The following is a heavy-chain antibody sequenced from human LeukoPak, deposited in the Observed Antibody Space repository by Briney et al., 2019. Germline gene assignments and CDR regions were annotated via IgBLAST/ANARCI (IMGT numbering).Heavy chain of an antibody. D-gene: IGHD4-11*01. CDR1: GGSISSGDYY. J-gene: IGHJ5*02. Sequence: PSQTLSLTCTVSGGSISSGDYYWNWIRQPPGKGLEWIWYIYYSGSTYYNPSLKSRVTISVDTSKNQFCLKLSSVTAADTAVYYCARYYGNYKNWFDPWGQGTLVTVSS. CDR2: IYYSGST. V-gene: IGHV4-30-4*01. CDR3: ARYYGNYKNWFDP.